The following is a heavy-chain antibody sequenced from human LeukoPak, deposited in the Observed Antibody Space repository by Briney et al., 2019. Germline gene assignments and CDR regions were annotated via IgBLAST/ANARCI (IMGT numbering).Heavy chain of an antibody. CDR2: ISGSGDST. Sequence: GGSLRLSCAASGFTFSSYAMTWVRQAPGKGLEWVSAISGSGDSTYYGDSVKGRFTISRDNSKNTLYLQMNSLRAEDTAVYYCAKTRPLDSSSWSHGDYWGQGTLVTVSS. D-gene: IGHD6-13*01. CDR3: AKTRPLDSSSWSHGDY. CDR1: GFTFSSYA. J-gene: IGHJ4*02. V-gene: IGHV3-23*01.